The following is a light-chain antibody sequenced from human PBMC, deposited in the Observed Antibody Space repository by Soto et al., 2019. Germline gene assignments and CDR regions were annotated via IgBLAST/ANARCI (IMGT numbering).Light chain of an antibody. Sequence: DIQMTQSPSTLSASVGDRVTITCRASQSIRSWLAWYQQKPGKAPKLLIYDASSLESGVPSRFSGSGSGTEFTLTISGLQPDDFATYYCQEYNDYSPTYTFGQGTKLEIK. CDR2: DAS. CDR3: QEYNDYSPTYT. J-gene: IGKJ2*01. V-gene: IGKV1-5*01. CDR1: QSIRSW.